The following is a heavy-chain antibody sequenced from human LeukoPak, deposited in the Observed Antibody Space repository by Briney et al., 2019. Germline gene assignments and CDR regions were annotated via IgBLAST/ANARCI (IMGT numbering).Heavy chain of an antibody. D-gene: IGHD6-6*01. Sequence: GGSLRLSCTASGFTFSDYWMTWVRQAPGKRPEWVANIKQDGSQRYYVGSVSGRFTISRDNAKNSLFLQMNGLRAEDTAVYYCARRGGSSSRRSPIDYWGQGTLVTVSS. V-gene: IGHV3-7*01. CDR2: IKQDGSQR. CDR1: GFTFSDYW. CDR3: ARRGGSSSRRSPIDY. J-gene: IGHJ4*02.